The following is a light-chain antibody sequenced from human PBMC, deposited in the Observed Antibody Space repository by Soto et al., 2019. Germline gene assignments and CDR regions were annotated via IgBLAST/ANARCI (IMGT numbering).Light chain of an antibody. J-gene: IGKJ1*01. V-gene: IGKV1-8*01. CDR1: QGISSY. CDR3: QQDYSYPWT. Sequence: AIRMTQSPSSFSASPGDRVTITCRASQGISSYLAWYQQKPGKAPKLLIYAASTLQSGVPSRFSGSGSGTDFTLTISGLQSEDFATYYCQQDYSYPWTFGQGTKVDIK. CDR2: AAS.